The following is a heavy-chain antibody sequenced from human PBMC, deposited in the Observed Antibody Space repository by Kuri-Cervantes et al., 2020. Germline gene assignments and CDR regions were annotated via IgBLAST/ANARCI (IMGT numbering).Heavy chain of an antibody. CDR2: INPNSGGT. D-gene: IGHD2-15*01. J-gene: IGHJ4*02. CDR1: EYALTELS. Sequence: ASVKVSCKVSEYALTELSMHWVRQAPGQGLEWMGWINPNSGGTNYAQKFQGRVTMTRDTSISTAYMGLSRLRSDDTAVYYCARGRGIVVVVAATPFDYWGQGTLVTDSS. CDR3: ARGRGIVVVVAATPFDY. V-gene: IGHV1-2*02.